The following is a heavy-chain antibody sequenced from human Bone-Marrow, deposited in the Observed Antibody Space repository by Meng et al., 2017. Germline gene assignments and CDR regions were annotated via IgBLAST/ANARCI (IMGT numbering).Heavy chain of an antibody. CDR1: GFTFSDFY. Sequence: GESLKISCAASGFTFSDFYMTWIRQAPGKGLEWVSYISSGGTTIYYADSVKGRFTISRDNAKNSLYLQMNSLRAEDTAVYYCARDQLGTSLGLGRWRYYYYGMDVWGQRTMVTVSS. J-gene: IGHJ6*02. D-gene: IGHD1-1*01. V-gene: IGHV3-11*04. CDR2: ISSGGTTI. CDR3: ARDQLGTSLGLGRWRYYYYGMDV.